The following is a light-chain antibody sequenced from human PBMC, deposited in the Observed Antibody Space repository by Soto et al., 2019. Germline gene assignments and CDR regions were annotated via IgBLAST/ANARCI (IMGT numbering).Light chain of an antibody. Sequence: EIQMTKYPSTLSASVGDRVTITCRASQSISSWLAWYQQKPGKAPKLLIYDASSLESGVPSRFSGSGSGTEFTLTITSLQPDDFATYYCQQYNSYPWTFGQGTKVDIK. CDR3: QQYNSYPWT. V-gene: IGKV1-5*01. J-gene: IGKJ1*01. CDR1: QSISSW. CDR2: DAS.